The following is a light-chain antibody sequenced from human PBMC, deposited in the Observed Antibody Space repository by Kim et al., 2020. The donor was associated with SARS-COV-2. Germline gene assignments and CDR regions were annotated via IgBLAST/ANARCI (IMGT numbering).Light chain of an antibody. CDR2: DNN. CDR3: ATWDSSLSVGV. V-gene: IGLV1-51*01. J-gene: IGLJ3*02. Sequence: QSVLTQPPSVSAAPGQKVTISCSGSRSNIGSNHVSWYQQFPGTAPKLITYDNNKRPSGIPDRFSSSKSGTSATLGITGLQTGDEADYYCATWDSSLSVGVFGGGTKVTVL. CDR1: RSNIGSNH.